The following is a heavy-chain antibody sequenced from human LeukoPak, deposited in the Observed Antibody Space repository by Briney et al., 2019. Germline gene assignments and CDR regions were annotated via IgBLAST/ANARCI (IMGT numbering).Heavy chain of an antibody. V-gene: IGHV3-21*01. CDR3: ARMSGSYGGPLSYYFDY. J-gene: IGHJ4*02. CDR2: ISSSSSYI. Sequence: GGSLRLSCAASGFTLSGNWMAWVRQAPGKGLEWVSSISSSSSYIYYADSVKGRFTISRDNAKNSLYLQMNSLRAEDTAVYYCARMSGSYGGPLSYYFDYWGQGTLVTVSS. D-gene: IGHD1-26*01. CDR1: GFTLSGNW.